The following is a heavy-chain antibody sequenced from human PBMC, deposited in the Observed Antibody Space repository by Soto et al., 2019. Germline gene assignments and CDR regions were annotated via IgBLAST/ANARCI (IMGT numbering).Heavy chain of an antibody. D-gene: IGHD3-9*01. J-gene: IGHJ4*02. CDR3: ARARLRYFDWPQYYFDY. CDR2: INAGNGNT. CDR1: GYTFTSYA. V-gene: IGHV1-3*01. Sequence: ASVKVSCKASGYTFTSYAMHWVRQAPGQRLEWMGWINAGNGNTKYSQKFQGRVTITRDTSASTAYMELGSLRSEDTAVYYCARARLRYFDWPQYYFDYWGQGTLVTVSS.